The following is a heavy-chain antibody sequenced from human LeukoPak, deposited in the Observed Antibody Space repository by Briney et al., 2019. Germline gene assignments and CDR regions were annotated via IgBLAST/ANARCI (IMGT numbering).Heavy chain of an antibody. J-gene: IGHJ4*02. CDR3: ASSTGYDILTGPFDY. Sequence: GASVKVSCKASGGTFSRYAISWVRQAPGQGLEWMGRIIPILGIANYAQKFQGRVTITADKSTSTAYMELSSLRSDDTAVYYCASSTGYDILTGPFDYWGQGTLVTGSS. CDR1: GGTFSRYA. D-gene: IGHD3-9*01. V-gene: IGHV1-69*04. CDR2: IIPILGIA.